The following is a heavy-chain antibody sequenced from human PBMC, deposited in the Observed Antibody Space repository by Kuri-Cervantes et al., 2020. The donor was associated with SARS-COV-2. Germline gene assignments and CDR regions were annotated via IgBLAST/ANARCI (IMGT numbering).Heavy chain of an antibody. CDR3: ARHIIAARPLVDY. D-gene: IGHD6-6*01. Sequence: ASVKVSCKASGYTFTSYGISWVRQAPGQGLEWMGWISAYNGNTNYAQKLQGRVTMTRDTSISTAYMELSRLRSDDTAVYYCARHIIAARPLVDYWGQGTLVTVSS. CDR2: ISAYNGNT. J-gene: IGHJ4*02. CDR1: GYTFTSYG. V-gene: IGHV1-18*01.